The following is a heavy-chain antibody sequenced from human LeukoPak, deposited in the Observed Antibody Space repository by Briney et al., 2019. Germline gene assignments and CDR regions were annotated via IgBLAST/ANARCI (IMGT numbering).Heavy chain of an antibody. J-gene: IGHJ4*02. V-gene: IGHV3-15*01. Sequence: GGSLRLSCAVSGFSFRNAWMRWVRQAPGKGLEWVGRIKSKTDGGTIDYAAPVKGRFTISRDDSKNTLYLQMNSLKTEDTAVYYCTTSGGWDDFDYWGQGTLVTVSS. CDR3: TTSGGWDDFDY. CDR2: IKSKTDGGTI. D-gene: IGHD6-19*01. CDR1: GFSFRNAW.